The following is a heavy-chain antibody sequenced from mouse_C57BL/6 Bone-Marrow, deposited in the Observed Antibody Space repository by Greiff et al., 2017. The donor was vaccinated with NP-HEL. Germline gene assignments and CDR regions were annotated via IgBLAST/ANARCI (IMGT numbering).Heavy chain of an antibody. CDR2: IYPRSGNT. Sequence: QLKASGAELARPGASVKLSCKASGYTFTSYGISWVKQRTGQGLEWIGEIYPRSGNTYYNEKFKGKATLTADKSSSTAYMELRSLTSEDSAVYFCASYYGSSYYAMDYWGQGTSVTVSS. CDR1: GYTFTSYG. D-gene: IGHD1-1*01. CDR3: ASYYGSSYYAMDY. V-gene: IGHV1-81*01. J-gene: IGHJ4*01.